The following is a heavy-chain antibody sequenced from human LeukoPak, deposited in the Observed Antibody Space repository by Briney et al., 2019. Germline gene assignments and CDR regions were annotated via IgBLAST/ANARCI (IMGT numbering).Heavy chain of an antibody. D-gene: IGHD2-2*01. CDR1: GYTFTGYY. V-gene: IGHV1-2*02. CDR2: INPNSGGT. J-gene: IGHJ6*03. CDR3: ARLSPLLYCSSTSCYYYYYMDV. Sequence: VASVKVSCKASGYTFTGYYMHWVRQAPGQGLEWMGWINPNSGGTNYAQKFQGRVTMTRDTSISTAYMELSRLRSDDTAVYYCARLSPLLYCSSTSCYYYYYMDVWGKGTTVTVSS.